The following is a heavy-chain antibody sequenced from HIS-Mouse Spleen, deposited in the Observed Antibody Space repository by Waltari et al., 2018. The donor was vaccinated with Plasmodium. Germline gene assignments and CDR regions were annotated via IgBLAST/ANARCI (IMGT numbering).Heavy chain of an antibody. CDR3: ARDRITGTSYFDY. J-gene: IGHJ4*02. Sequence: QLQLQESGPGLVKPSETLSLTCTVSGGSISSSSYYWAWLRQPPGKGLEWIGSIYYSGSTYYNPSLKSRVTISVDTSKNQFSLKLSSVTAADTAVYYCARDRITGTSYFDYWGQGTLVTVSS. D-gene: IGHD1-7*01. CDR1: GGSISSSSYY. V-gene: IGHV4-39*07. CDR2: IYYSGST.